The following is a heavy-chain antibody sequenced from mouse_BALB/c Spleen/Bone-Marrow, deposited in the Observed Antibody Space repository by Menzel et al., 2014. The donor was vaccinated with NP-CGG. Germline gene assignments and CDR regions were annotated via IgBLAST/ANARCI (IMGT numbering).Heavy chain of an antibody. D-gene: IGHD1-2*01. V-gene: IGHV4-2*02. CDR2: INPGSSTI. CDR3: ARLGHYGYHDN. CDR1: GFDFGGYW. Sequence: VQLKQSGGGLVQPGGSLNLACVASGFDFGGYWMSWARQAPGKGLEWIGEINPGSSTINYSPSLKDKFIISRDNAKNTLYLQMSKVRSEDTALYYCARLGHYGYHDNWCLGPTLTVSS. J-gene: IGHJ2*01.